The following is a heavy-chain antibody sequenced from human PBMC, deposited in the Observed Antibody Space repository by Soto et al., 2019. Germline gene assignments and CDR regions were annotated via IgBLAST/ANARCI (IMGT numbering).Heavy chain of an antibody. CDR3: ARAGPVSGNHAFDI. CDR2: IIPIFGAP. D-gene: IGHD6-19*01. Sequence: QVQLVQSGAEVKKPGSSVKVSCKASGGSFSSYAISWVRQAPVQGLEWMGGIIPIFGAPTYAQKFQGRVTIIADKSTSTASMELSSLRSEDTALYYCARAGPVSGNHAFDIWGQGTLVTVSS. CDR1: GGSFSSYA. V-gene: IGHV1-69*06. J-gene: IGHJ3*02.